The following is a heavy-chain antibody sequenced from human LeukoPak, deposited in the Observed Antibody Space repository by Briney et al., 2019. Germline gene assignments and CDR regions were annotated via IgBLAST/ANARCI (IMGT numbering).Heavy chain of an antibody. CDR3: ASAMGGGYSNGWGTYYYYYYMDV. V-gene: IGHV4-34*01. D-gene: IGHD6-19*01. J-gene: IGHJ6*03. CDR1: GGSFSGYY. Sequence: SETLSLTCAVYGGSFSGYYWSWIRQPPGKGLEWIGEINHSGSTNYNPSLKSRVIISVDTSKNQFSLKLSSVTAADTTVYYCASAMGGGYSNGWGTYYYYYYMDVWGKGTTVTIYS. CDR2: INHSGST.